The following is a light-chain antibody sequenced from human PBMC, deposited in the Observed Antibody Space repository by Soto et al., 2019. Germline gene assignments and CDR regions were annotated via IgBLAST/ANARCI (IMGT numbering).Light chain of an antibody. Sequence: DVLMTQSPVSLPVGHGQPASISCRSSESLLYNDGVTYLNWFQQRPGQSPRRLIYRVSNRDSGVPDRLSGSGSGTNFTLKLSSVEAEDEGIYYCMQGTHWPRTFGQGTKVEVK. V-gene: IGKV2-30*01. J-gene: IGKJ1*01. CDR2: RVS. CDR3: MQGTHWPRT. CDR1: ESLLYNDGVTY.